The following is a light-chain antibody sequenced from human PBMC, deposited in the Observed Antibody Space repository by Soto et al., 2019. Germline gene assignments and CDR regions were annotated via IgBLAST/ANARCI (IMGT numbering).Light chain of an antibody. CDR3: QQYDSLPS. Sequence: DIQMTQSPSSLSASVGDRVTITCQASQDISYFLNWYQQKPGKAPKLLIYDASLLETGVPSRFSGSGSETDFTFTITSLQPEDVATYYWQQYDSLPSFGPGTKVDIK. J-gene: IGKJ3*01. CDR1: QDISYF. CDR2: DAS. V-gene: IGKV1-33*01.